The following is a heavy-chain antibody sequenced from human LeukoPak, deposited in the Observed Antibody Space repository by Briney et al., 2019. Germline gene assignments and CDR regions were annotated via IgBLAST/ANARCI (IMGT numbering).Heavy chain of an antibody. J-gene: IGHJ4*02. CDR1: GGSFSGYY. CDR2: INHSGST. CDR3: ASGLWFGELLI. Sequence: SETLSLTCAVYGGSFSGYYWSWIRQPPGKGLEWIGEINHSGSTNYNPSLKSRVTISVDTSKNRFSLKLTSVTAADTAVYYCASGLWFGELLIWGQGTLVSVSS. V-gene: IGHV4-34*01. D-gene: IGHD3-10*01.